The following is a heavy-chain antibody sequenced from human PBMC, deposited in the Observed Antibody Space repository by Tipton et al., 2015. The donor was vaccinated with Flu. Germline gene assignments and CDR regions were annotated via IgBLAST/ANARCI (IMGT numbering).Heavy chain of an antibody. Sequence: TLSLTCSVSGGSIESVSYYWTWIRQSPGKGLEWIGSVSSSGGAYNNPFLNSRVSISVDTSKNQFSLSLHYVAAADTAVYYCARDWSSYGSPKVGWYYFYGIDVWGQVTTVTVSS. CDR3: ARDWSSYGSPKVGWYYFYGIDV. D-gene: IGHD3-10*01. J-gene: IGHJ6*02. CDR2: VSSSGGA. V-gene: IGHV4-39*07. CDR1: GGSIESVSYY.